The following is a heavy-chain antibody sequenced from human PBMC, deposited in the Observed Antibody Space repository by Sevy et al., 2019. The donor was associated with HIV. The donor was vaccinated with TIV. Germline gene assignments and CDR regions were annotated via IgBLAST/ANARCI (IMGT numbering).Heavy chain of an antibody. V-gene: IGHV4-59*13. J-gene: IGHJ4*02. CDR3: ARQGRWFVVLDY. Sequence: SETLSLTCTVSGGSISSYYWSWIRQPPGKGLEWIGYIYYSGSTNYNPSLKSRVTISVDTSKNQFSLKLSSVTAADTAVYYCARQGRWFVVLDYWGQGTLVTVSS. CDR1: GGSISSYY. CDR2: IYYSGST. D-gene: IGHD3-10*01.